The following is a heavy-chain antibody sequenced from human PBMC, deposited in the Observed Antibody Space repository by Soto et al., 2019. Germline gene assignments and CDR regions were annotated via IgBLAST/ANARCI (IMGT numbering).Heavy chain of an antibody. Sequence: QVQLQQSGPVLLKPSQTLSLTCVISGDSVSNDRAGWNWIRQSPSRGLEWLGRTYYWSMWFNDYAQSVKSRITINPDTSKNQFSLQLKSVTPDDTAVYYCARGLVAPIPNLDYWGQGTLATVSS. D-gene: IGHD5-12*01. J-gene: IGHJ4*02. CDR1: GDSVSNDRAG. CDR2: TYYWSMWFN. V-gene: IGHV6-1*01. CDR3: ARGLVAPIPNLDY.